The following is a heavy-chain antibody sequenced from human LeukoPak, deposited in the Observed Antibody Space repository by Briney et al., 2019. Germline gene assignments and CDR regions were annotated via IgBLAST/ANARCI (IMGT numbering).Heavy chain of an antibody. J-gene: IGHJ3*02. CDR3: ARDSYYDTSGYFNDTFDM. D-gene: IGHD3-22*01. CDR1: GASISSYY. V-gene: IGHV4-59*01. Sequence: SETLSLTCTVSGASISSYYWSWIRQPPGKGLEWIGHISDSGDTNYNPSLKSRVTISVDTSKKQFSLKLSSVTTADTAVYYCARDSYYDTSGYFNDTFDMWGQGTLVTVSS. CDR2: ISDSGDT.